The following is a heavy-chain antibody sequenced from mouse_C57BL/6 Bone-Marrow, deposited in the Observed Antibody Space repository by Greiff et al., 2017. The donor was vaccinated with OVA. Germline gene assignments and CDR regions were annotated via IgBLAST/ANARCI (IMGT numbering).Heavy chain of an antibody. CDR1: GYTFTSYW. D-gene: IGHD2-3*01. Sequence: QVQLQQPGAELVKPGASVKLSCKASGYTFTSYWMHWVKQRPGRGLEWIGRIDPNSGGTKYNAKFKSKATLTVDKPSSTAYMKLSSLTSEDSAVYYGARDDGYYWYFDVWGTGTTVTVSA. J-gene: IGHJ1*03. CDR3: ARDDGYYWYFDV. CDR2: IDPNSGGT. V-gene: IGHV1-72*01.